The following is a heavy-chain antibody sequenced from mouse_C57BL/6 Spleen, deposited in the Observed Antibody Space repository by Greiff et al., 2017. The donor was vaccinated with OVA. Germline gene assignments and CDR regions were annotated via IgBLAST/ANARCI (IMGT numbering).Heavy chain of an antibody. V-gene: IGHV5-4*01. Sequence: EVKLEESGGGLVKPGGSLKLSCAASGFTFSSYAMSWVRQTPEKRLEWVATISDGGSYTYYPDNVKGRFTISRDNAKNNLYLQMSHLKSEDTAMYYCARDQGGTDDYWGQGTTLTVSS. CDR2: ISDGGSYT. CDR1: GFTFSSYA. D-gene: IGHD4-1*01. J-gene: IGHJ2*01. CDR3: ARDQGGTDDY.